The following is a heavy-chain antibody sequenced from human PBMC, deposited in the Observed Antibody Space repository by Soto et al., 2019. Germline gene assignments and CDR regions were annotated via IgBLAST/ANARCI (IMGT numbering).Heavy chain of an antibody. Sequence: ASETLSLTCAVSSGSISSSNWWSWVRQPPGKGLEWIGEIYHSGSINYNPSLKSRVTISVDKSKNQFSLKLSSVTAADTAVYYCARGVPNYDFWSGYYYDYYYYYMDVWGKGTTVTVSS. CDR1: SGSISSSNW. J-gene: IGHJ6*03. CDR2: IYHSGSI. CDR3: ARGVPNYDFWSGYYYDYYYYYMDV. V-gene: IGHV4-4*02. D-gene: IGHD3-3*01.